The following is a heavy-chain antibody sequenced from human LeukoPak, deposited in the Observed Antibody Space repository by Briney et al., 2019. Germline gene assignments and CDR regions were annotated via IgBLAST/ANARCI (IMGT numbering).Heavy chain of an antibody. V-gene: IGHV4-31*03. Sequence: SQTLSLTCTVSGGSISSGGYYWSWIRQHPGKGLEWIGYIYYSGSTYYNPSLKSRVTISADTSKNQFSLKLSSVTAADTAVYYCASVYYDPPHYFDYWGQGTLVTVSS. D-gene: IGHD3-3*01. CDR1: GGSISSGGYY. J-gene: IGHJ4*02. CDR3: ASVYYDPPHYFDY. CDR2: IYYSGST.